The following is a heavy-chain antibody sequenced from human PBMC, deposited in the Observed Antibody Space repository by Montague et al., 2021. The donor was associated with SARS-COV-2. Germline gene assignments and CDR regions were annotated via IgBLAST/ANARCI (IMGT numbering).Heavy chain of an antibody. J-gene: IGHJ3*02. CDR2: ISTSAYTT. CDR3: TRDYRSVVGDGLDI. D-gene: IGHD3-16*02. Sequence: SLRLSCAASGFTFSYYDMNWVRQAPGKGPEWISYISTSAYTTSYAGSVKGRFTIFRDNGKNSLYLQMNSLRVEDTAVYYCTRDYRSVVGDGLDIWGQGTKVTVSS. V-gene: IGHV3-48*03. CDR1: GFTFSYYD.